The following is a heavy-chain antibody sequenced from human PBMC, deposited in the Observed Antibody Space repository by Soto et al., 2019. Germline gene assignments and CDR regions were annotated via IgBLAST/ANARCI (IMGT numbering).Heavy chain of an antibody. Sequence: EVQLVETGGSLIQPGGSLRLSCAASEFSVSGNYMSWVRQAPVKGMEWVSVIYNGGGTYYYDSVKGRFTISRHNSENTLYLQLNSLRVEDTAVYYCASTRGSAYDYWSQGTLVTVSS. CDR2: IYNGGGT. D-gene: IGHD6-25*01. CDR1: EFSVSGNY. CDR3: ASTRGSAYDY. J-gene: IGHJ4*02. V-gene: IGHV3-53*02.